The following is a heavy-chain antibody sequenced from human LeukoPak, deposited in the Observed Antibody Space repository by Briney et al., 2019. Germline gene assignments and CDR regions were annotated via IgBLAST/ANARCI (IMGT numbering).Heavy chain of an antibody. CDR3: ARDDSSGYWRY. V-gene: IGHV4-39*07. D-gene: IGHD3-22*01. Sequence: SETLSLTCTVSGGSISSSSYYWGWIRQPPGKGLEWIGTIYYSGSTYYNPSLKSRVTMSVDTSKNQFSLKLSSVTAADTAVYYCARDDSSGYWRYWGQGTLVTVSS. CDR2: IYYSGST. CDR1: GGSISSSSYY. J-gene: IGHJ4*02.